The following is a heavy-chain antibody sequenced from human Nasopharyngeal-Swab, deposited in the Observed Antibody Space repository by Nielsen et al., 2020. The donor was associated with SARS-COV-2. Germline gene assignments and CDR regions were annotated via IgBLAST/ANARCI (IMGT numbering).Heavy chain of an antibody. CDR3: ARDPRYSGWDYYYYGMDV. V-gene: IGHV1-69*13. CDR2: IIPIFGTA. CDR1: RCTFSSYA. J-gene: IGHJ6*02. D-gene: IGHD6-19*01. Sequence: SSVHVSCQASRCTFSSYAISWVRQAPGQGLEWMGGIIPIFGTANYAQKFQGRVTIAADESTSTAYMELSSLRSEDTAVYYCARDPRYSGWDYYYYGMDVWGQGTTVTVSS.